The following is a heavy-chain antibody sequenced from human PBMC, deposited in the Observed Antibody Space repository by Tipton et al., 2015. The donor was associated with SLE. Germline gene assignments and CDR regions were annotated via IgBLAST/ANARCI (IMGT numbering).Heavy chain of an antibody. CDR3: SRDPKDGKFQVQSNALDI. V-gene: IGHV1-18*01. CDR2: ISAYTGDT. J-gene: IGHJ3*02. D-gene: IGHD5-24*01. CDR1: GYGFHSYG. Sequence: QVQLVQSGAEVKKPGSSVKVSCRGSGYGFHSYGVSWVRQAPGQGLEWMGWISAYTGDTVYAQSLQGRVTMTTDTSTRTAYLELRGLRLDDSAVYYCSRDPKDGKFQVQSNALDIWGQGTMVIVSS.